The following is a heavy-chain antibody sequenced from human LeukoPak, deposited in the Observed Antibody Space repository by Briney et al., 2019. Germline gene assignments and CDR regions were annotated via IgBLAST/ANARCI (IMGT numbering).Heavy chain of an antibody. CDR1: GDSISSSTYY. Sequence: SETLSLTCTVSGDSISSSTYYCGWVRQPPGTGLEWIGNIYYSGSTYYNPSLKSRVTISVGTSKNQFSLKLSSVTAADTAVYYCAKTYGHNPFDYWGQGTLVTVSS. D-gene: IGHD5-24*01. CDR2: IYYSGST. V-gene: IGHV4-39*01. CDR3: AKTYGHNPFDY. J-gene: IGHJ4*02.